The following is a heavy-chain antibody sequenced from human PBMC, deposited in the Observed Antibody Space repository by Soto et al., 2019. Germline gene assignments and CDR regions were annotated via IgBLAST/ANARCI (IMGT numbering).Heavy chain of an antibody. CDR3: ARRPGYSSGWSRNYYFDY. CDR2: IYPGDTDT. J-gene: IGHJ4*02. CDR1: GYSFTSYW. V-gene: IGHV5-51*01. Sequence: GESLKISCKGSGYSFTSYWIGWVRQMPGKGLEWMGIIYPGDTDTRYSPSFQGQVTISADKSISTAYLQWSSLKASDTAMYYCARRPGYSSGWSRNYYFDYWGQGTLVTVSS. D-gene: IGHD6-19*01.